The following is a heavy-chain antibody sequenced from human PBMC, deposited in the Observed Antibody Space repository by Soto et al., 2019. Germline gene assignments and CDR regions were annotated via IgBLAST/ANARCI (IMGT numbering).Heavy chain of an antibody. Sequence: EVQLVESGGNLVQPGGSLRLSCAASGFTFSGYWMSWVRQAPGKGLEWVANIRQDGSQTYYVDSVKGRFTISRDNAEDSLYLQMNSLRAEDTAIYYGARGGGYNYGQYLDYWGQGTLVTVSS. CDR3: ARGGGYNYGQYLDY. CDR1: GFTFSGYW. D-gene: IGHD5-18*01. V-gene: IGHV3-7*03. CDR2: IRQDGSQT. J-gene: IGHJ4*02.